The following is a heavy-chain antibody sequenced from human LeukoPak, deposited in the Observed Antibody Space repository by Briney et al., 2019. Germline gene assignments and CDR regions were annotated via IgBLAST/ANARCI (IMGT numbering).Heavy chain of an antibody. CDR2: IYPGDSDT. J-gene: IGHJ4*02. CDR3: AVQSTVVSFHFDY. Sequence: GESLKISCKGSGYSFTSYWIGWVRQMPGKGLEWMGIIYPGDSDTRYSPSFQGQVTISADKSISTAYLQWSSLKASDTAMYYCAVQSTVVSFHFDYWGQGTLVTVSS. CDR1: GYSFTSYW. V-gene: IGHV5-51*01. D-gene: IGHD4-23*01.